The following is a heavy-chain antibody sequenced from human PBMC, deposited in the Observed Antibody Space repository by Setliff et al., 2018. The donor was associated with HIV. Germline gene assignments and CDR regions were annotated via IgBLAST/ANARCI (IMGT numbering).Heavy chain of an antibody. D-gene: IGHD5-12*01. J-gene: IGHJ6*02. CDR2: IYYSGST. Sequence: PSETLSLTCTVSGGSISSGDYYWTWVRQPPGKGLEWIGYIYYSGSTYYNPSLKSRVTISVDTSKNQFSMKMSSVTAADTAVYYCGRDGDGYNYNYYYGMDVWGQGTTVTV. V-gene: IGHV4-30-4*08. CDR1: GGSISSGDYY. CDR3: GRDGDGYNYNYYYGMDV.